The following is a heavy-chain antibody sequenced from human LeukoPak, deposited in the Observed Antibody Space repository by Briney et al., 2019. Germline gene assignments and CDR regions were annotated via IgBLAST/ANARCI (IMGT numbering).Heavy chain of an antibody. CDR1: GYTFIGYY. CDR3: ARERVTAVTFAFDV. D-gene: IGHD6-13*01. CDR2: INPNRSGT. V-gene: IGHV1-2*02. J-gene: IGHJ3*01. Sequence: ASVKVSCKASGYTFIGYYIHWVRQAPGQGLEWMGWINPNRSGTKYAQKFQGRVTMTRDTSITTAYMELSRLRSDDTAVYYCARERVTAVTFAFDVWGQGTMVTVSS.